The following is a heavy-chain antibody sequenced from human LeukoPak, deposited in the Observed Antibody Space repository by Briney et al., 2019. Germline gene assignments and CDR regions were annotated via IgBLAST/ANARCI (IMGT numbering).Heavy chain of an antibody. CDR1: GLTFSSYW. D-gene: IGHD6-19*01. CDR3: ARGWEIQDGSGWTFDY. Sequence: GGSLRLSCAVSGLTFSSYWMHWVRQAPGKGLVWVSRINREGSSTSYADSVKGRFTISRDNSKNTLYLQMNSLRAEDTAVYYCARGWEIQDGSGWTFDYWGQGTLVTVSS. V-gene: IGHV3-74*01. CDR2: INREGSST. J-gene: IGHJ4*02.